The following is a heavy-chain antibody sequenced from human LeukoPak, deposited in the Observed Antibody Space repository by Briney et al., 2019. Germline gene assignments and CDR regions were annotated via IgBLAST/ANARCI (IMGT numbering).Heavy chain of an antibody. CDR1: GFTFSSYG. J-gene: IGHJ5*02. V-gene: IGHV3-33*01. Sequence: GGSLRLSCAASGFTFSSYGMHWVRQAPGKGLEWVAVIWYDGSNKYYADSVKGRFTISRDNSKNTLYLQMNSLRAEDTAVYYCARESYGDYVIDPWGQGTLVTVSS. D-gene: IGHD4-17*01. CDR2: IWYDGSNK. CDR3: ARESYGDYVIDP.